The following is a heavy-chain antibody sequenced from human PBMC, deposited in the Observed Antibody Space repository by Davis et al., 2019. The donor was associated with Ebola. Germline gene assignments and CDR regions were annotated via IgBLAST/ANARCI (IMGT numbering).Heavy chain of an antibody. CDR3: AAEDYNDGTCCSFDY. Sequence: SVKVSCKTSGFCFPTSAVQWVRQAPGERLEWIGWIIVASGNTKYAQNLQGRLTITTDTSTGTAYMELSSLTTEDTAVYYCAAEDYNDGTCCSFDYWGQGTLVTVSS. D-gene: IGHD2-15*01. CDR2: IIVASGNT. V-gene: IGHV1-58*01. CDR1: GFCFPTSA. J-gene: IGHJ4*02.